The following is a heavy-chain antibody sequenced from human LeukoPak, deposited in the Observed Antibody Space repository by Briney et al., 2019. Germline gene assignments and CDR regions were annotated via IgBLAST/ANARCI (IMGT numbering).Heavy chain of an antibody. CDR2: IKQDGSEK. V-gene: IGHV3-7*01. Sequence: GGSLRLSRAASGFTFSSYWMSWVRQAPGKGLEWVANIKQDGSEKYYVDSVKGRFTISRDNAKNSLYLQMNSLRAEDTAVYYCARGSLAALMVYGYWGQGTLVTVSS. CDR3: ARGSLAALMVYGY. D-gene: IGHD2-8*01. J-gene: IGHJ4*02. CDR1: GFTFSSYW.